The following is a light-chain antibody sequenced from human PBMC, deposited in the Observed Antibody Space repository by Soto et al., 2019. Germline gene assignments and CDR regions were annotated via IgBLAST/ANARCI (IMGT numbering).Light chain of an antibody. CDR1: QSISSY. CDR3: QQSYNTPRT. V-gene: IGKV1-39*01. J-gene: IGKJ1*01. CDR2: AAS. Sequence: DIQMTQSPSSLSASVGDRLTITCRASQSISSYLNWYQQKPGKAPKLLIYAASSLQSGVPSRFSGSGSGTDFTLTISSLQPEDFATYYCQQSYNTPRTFGPGTKVDIK.